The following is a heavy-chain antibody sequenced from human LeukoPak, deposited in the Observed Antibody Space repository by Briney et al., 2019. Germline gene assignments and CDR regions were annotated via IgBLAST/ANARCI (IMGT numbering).Heavy chain of an antibody. CDR3: ARYGSGPPYYFDY. V-gene: IGHV1-69*13. J-gene: IGHJ4*02. CDR2: IIPIFGTA. CDR1: GGTFSSYA. D-gene: IGHD3-10*01. Sequence: ASVKVSCKASGGTFSSYAISWVRQAPGQGLEWMGGIIPIFGTANYAQKFQGRVTITADESTSTAYMELSSLRSEDTAVYYCARYGSGPPYYFDYWGQGTLVTVSS.